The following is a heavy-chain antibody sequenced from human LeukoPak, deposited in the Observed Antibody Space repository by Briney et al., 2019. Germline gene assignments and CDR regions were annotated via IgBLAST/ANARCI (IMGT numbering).Heavy chain of an antibody. V-gene: IGHV3-74*01. CDR1: GFTFSSFW. Sequence: GGSLRLSCAASGFTFSSFWMHWVRQAPGKGLVWVSRINSVGSSTSYADSVKGRFTISRDNAKNTLYLQMNSLRAEDTAVYYCAREITCGWDAFDTWGQGTLVTVSS. D-gene: IGHD6-19*01. CDR3: AREITCGWDAFDT. CDR2: INSVGSST. J-gene: IGHJ5*02.